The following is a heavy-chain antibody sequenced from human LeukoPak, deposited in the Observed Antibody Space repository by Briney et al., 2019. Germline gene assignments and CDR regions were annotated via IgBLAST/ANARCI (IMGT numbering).Heavy chain of an antibody. Sequence: GGSLRLSCAASGFTFDDYGMSWVRQAPGKGLEWVSGINWNGGSTGYADSVKGRFTISRDNAKNSLYLQMNSLRAEDTALYFCARSLRSLEWLSPLHYRGQGTLVTVSS. CDR2: INWNGGST. V-gene: IGHV3-20*04. CDR3: ARSLRSLEWLSPLHY. D-gene: IGHD3-3*01. CDR1: GFTFDDYG. J-gene: IGHJ4*02.